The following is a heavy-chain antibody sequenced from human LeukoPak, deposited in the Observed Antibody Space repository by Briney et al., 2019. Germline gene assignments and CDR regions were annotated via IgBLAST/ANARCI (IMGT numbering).Heavy chain of an antibody. V-gene: IGHV3-30-3*01. CDR1: GFTFSTYT. CDR2: ISYDGSNK. J-gene: IGHJ4*02. CDR3: ARDRTYYSDSSGYYYFDY. D-gene: IGHD3-22*01. Sequence: GGSLRLSCAAPGFTFSTYTMHWVRQAPSKGLDWVAVISYDGSNKYYADSVKGRLTVSRDDFMNTLYLQMNSLRAEDTAVYYCARDRTYYSDSSGYYYFDYWGQGTLVTVSS.